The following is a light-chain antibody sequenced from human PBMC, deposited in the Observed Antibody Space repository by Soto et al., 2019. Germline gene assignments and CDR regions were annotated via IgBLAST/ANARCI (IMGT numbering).Light chain of an antibody. CDR1: QSVSSK. CDR3: QQYNNWPPIT. J-gene: IGKJ4*01. Sequence: EIMMTQSPATLSVSPGERATLSCRASQSVSSKLAWYQQKPGQAPRLLIYNASTRATGIAARFSGSGSGTDFTLTIRSLQSEGFAVDYWQQYNNWPPITFGGGTKVEIK. CDR2: NAS. V-gene: IGKV3-15*01.